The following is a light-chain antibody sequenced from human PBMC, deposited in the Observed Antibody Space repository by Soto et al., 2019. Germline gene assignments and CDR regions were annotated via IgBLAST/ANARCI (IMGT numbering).Light chain of an antibody. CDR3: QQYSYYST. CDR1: ESPTGR. J-gene: IGKJ1*01. CDR2: DVS. V-gene: IGKV1-5*01. Sequence: DIQMTQSPSTLSSSIGDRVTITCRASESPTGRLAWYQQRPGQAPNLLIYDVSTLESGVPSRFSGSGSGTEFPLTIGGLQPDDFATYYCQQYSYYSTFGPGTKVDMK.